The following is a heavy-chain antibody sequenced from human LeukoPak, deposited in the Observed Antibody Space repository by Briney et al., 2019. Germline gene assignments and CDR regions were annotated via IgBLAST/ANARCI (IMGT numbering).Heavy chain of an antibody. Sequence: TTSGTLSLTCAVSGASISSYEWWSWVRQPPGKGLEWIGEIRVSGNTNYNPSLKSRVTMSIDKSKNQFSLKLSSVTAADTAVYYCASGGYCGGDCYPGYFDYWGQGTLVTVSS. V-gene: IGHV4-4*02. CDR1: GASISSYEW. J-gene: IGHJ4*02. D-gene: IGHD2-21*02. CDR3: ASGGYCGGDCYPGYFDY. CDR2: IRVSGNT.